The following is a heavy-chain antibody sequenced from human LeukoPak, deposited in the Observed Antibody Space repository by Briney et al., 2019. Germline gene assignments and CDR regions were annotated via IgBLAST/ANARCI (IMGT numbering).Heavy chain of an antibody. CDR1: GFTFSSYY. J-gene: IGHJ4*02. CDR3: ASDELLDY. Sequence: GGSLRLSCAASGFTFSSYYMNWVRQAPGKGLEWVSSISSSSTYIYYADSVKGRFTISRDNAKNSLYLQMNSLRAEDTAVYYCASDELLDYWGQGTLVTVSS. V-gene: IGHV3-21*01. D-gene: IGHD1-7*01. CDR2: ISSSSTYI.